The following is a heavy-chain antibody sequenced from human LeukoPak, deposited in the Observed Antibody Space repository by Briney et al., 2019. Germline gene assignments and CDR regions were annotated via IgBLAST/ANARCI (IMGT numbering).Heavy chain of an antibody. J-gene: IGHJ4*02. V-gene: IGHV3-48*04. CDR2: ISTSSST. CDR1: GFTFSTYS. CDR3: ARDSSTVTF. D-gene: IGHD4-17*01. Sequence: GGSLRLSCAASGFTFSTYSMNWVRQAPGKGLEWVSYISTSSSTYYADSVKGRFTISRDNAKDSLYLQMNSLRAEDTAVYYCARDSSTVTFWGQGTLVTVSS.